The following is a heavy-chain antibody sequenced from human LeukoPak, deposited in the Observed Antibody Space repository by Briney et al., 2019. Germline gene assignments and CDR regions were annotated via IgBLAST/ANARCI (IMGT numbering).Heavy chain of an antibody. CDR3: ARLTGSKIGAFDI. J-gene: IGHJ3*02. CDR2: IYYSGST. CDR1: GGSISSYN. Sequence: SETLSLTCTVSGGSISSYNWSWIRQPPGKGLEWIGYIYYSGSTNYNPSLKSRVTISVDTSKNQFSLKLSSVTAADTAVYYCARLTGSKIGAFDIWGQGTMVTVSS. D-gene: IGHD1-14*01. V-gene: IGHV4-59*01.